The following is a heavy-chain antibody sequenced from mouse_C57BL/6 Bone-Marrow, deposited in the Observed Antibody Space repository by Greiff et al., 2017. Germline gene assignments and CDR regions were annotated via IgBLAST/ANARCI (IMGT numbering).Heavy chain of an antibody. J-gene: IGHJ1*03. CDR2: ISDGGSYT. CDR3: ASGGYFDV. Sequence: EVMLVESGGGLVKPGGSLKLSCAASGFTFSSYAMSWVRQTPEKRLEWVATISDGGSYTYYPDNVKGRFTISRDNAKNNLYLQLSHLKSEDTAMYYCASGGYFDVWGTGTTVTVSS. CDR1: GFTFSSYA. V-gene: IGHV5-4*03.